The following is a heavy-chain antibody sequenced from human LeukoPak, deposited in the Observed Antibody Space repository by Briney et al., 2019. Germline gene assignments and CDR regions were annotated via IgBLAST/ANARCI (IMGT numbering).Heavy chain of an antibody. CDR2: ISGSGGST. CDR1: GFTFSSYA. J-gene: IGHJ4*02. V-gene: IGHV3-23*01. CDR3: ATAGGFYSDY. D-gene: IGHD1-1*01. Sequence: PGGSLRLSCAASGFTFSSYAMSWFRQAPGKGLEWVSGISGSGGSTSYADSVRGRFTISRDNSKNTLYVQMNSLRAEDTAVYYCATAGGFYSDYWGQGTLVTGSS.